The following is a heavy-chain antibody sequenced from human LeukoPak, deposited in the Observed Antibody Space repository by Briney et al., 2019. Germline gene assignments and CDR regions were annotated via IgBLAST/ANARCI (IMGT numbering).Heavy chain of an antibody. CDR3: ARGYSRAAFDI. CDR1: GFTFRNYL. Sequence: GGSLRLSCAASGFTFRNYLMNWVRQAPGKGLEWVSFISSTGRTIYYADSVKGRFTVSRDNGKSSLLLQMNSLRAEDTALYYCARGYSRAAFDIWGQGTMVAVSS. D-gene: IGHD2-15*01. CDR2: ISSTGRTI. J-gene: IGHJ3*02. V-gene: IGHV3-48*01.